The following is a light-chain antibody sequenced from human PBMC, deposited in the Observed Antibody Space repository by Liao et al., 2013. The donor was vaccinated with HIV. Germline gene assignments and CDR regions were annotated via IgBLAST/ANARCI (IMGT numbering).Light chain of an antibody. CDR1: KLGDKY. V-gene: IGLV3-1*01. J-gene: IGLJ3*02. Sequence: SYELTQPRSLSVSPGQTASITCSGDKLGDKYASWYQQRPGQSPVLVIYQDTKRPSGIPDRFSGSTSGNTATLTISGTQATDEADYYCQAWDSSAGVFGGGTKLTVL. CDR2: QDT. CDR3: QAWDSSAGV.